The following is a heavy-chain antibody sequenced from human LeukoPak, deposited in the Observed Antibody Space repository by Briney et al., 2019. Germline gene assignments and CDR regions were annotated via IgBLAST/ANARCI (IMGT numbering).Heavy chain of an antibody. CDR2: IYTSGST. CDR1: GGSISDYY. D-gene: IGHD6-13*01. Sequence: SPSETLSLTCTVSGGSISDYYWSWIRQPAGKGLEWIGRIYTSGSTNYNPSLKSRVTISVDTSKNQFSLKLSSVTAADTAVYYCARHTDIAPLSSLKYWGQGTLVTVSS. CDR3: ARHTDIAPLSSLKY. J-gene: IGHJ4*02. V-gene: IGHV4-4*07.